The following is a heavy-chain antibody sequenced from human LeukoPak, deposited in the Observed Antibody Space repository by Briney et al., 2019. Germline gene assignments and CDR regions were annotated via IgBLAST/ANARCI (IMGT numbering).Heavy chain of an antibody. J-gene: IGHJ5*02. Sequence: PSETLSLTCTVPNDSISNYYWSWVRQSPGKGLEWIGFIFYSGITNYSPSLKSRVTISIDTSKSQFSLRLTSVTAADTAMYYCTRGRGPLLFGPWGQGTLVIVSS. D-gene: IGHD3-10*01. CDR1: NDSISNYY. CDR3: TRGRGPLLFGP. CDR2: IFYSGIT. V-gene: IGHV4-59*01.